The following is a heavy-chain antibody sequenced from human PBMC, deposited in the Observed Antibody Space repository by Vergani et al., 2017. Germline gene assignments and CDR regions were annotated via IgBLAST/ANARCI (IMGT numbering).Heavy chain of an antibody. J-gene: IGHJ6*03. Sequence: QVQLVQSGAEVKKPGSSVKVSCKASGGTFSSYAISWVRQAPGQGLEWMGGIIPIFGTANYAQKFQGRVTITADESTSTAYMELCSLRSEDTAVYYCARCRLVTTMATGGYYYYYMDVWGKGTTVTVSS. CDR3: ARCRLVTTMATGGYYYYYMDV. CDR2: IIPIFGTA. D-gene: IGHD4-17*01. CDR1: GGTFSSYA. V-gene: IGHV1-69*01.